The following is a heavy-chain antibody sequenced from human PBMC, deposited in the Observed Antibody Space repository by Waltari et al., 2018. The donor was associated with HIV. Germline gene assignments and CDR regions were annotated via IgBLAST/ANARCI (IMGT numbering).Heavy chain of an antibody. CDR3: ARDCSGGSCYGDY. CDR2: IKQDGREK. Sequence: EVQLVESGGGLVQPGGSLRLSCAASGFTFSSYWMSWVRQAPGKGLEGVANIKQDGREKYYVDSVKGRFTIARDNAKNSLYLQRNSLGAEDTAVYYCARDCSGGSCYGDYWGQGTLVTVSS. J-gene: IGHJ4*02. V-gene: IGHV3-7*01. CDR1: GFTFSSYW. D-gene: IGHD2-15*01.